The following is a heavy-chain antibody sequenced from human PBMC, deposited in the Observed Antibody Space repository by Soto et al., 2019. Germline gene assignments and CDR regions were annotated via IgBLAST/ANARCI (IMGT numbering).Heavy chain of an antibody. CDR2: INPNSGGT. J-gene: IGHJ2*01. V-gene: IGHV1-2*02. Sequence: QVQLVQSGAEVKKPGASVKVSCKASGYTFTGYYMHWVRQAPGQGLEWMGWINPNSGGTNYAQKFQGRVTMTRDTSISTAYMELSRLRSDDTAVYYCARPARPIQLWSLPWYFDLWGRGTLVTVSS. CDR1: GYTFTGYY. CDR3: ARPARPIQLWSLPWYFDL. D-gene: IGHD5-18*01.